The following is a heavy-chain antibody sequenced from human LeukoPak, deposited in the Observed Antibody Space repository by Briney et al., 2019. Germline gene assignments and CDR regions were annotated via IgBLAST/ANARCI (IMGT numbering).Heavy chain of an antibody. Sequence: GALRLSCAASGFTFSSYDMSWVRQAPGKGLEWVSAISGSGGSTYYADSVKGRFTISRDNSKHTLYLQMNSLRAEDTAVYYCAKPPGIVGASGYWGQGTLVTVSS. D-gene: IGHD1-26*01. V-gene: IGHV3-23*01. J-gene: IGHJ4*02. CDR3: AKPPGIVGASGY. CDR2: ISGSGGST. CDR1: GFTFSSYD.